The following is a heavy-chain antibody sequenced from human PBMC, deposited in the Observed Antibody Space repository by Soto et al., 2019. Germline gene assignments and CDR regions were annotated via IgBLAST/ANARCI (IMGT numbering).Heavy chain of an antibody. V-gene: IGHV3-33*01. J-gene: IGHJ4*02. Sequence: QVQLVESGGGVAQPGRSLRLSCAASGFTFSSYGMHWVRQAPGKGLEWVAVIWYDGSNKYYADSVKGRFTISRDNSKNTLYLQMNSLRAEDTAVYYCARAGTPMIVVAAFDYWGQGTLVTVSS. CDR2: IWYDGSNK. CDR3: ARAGTPMIVVAAFDY. D-gene: IGHD3-22*01. CDR1: GFTFSSYG.